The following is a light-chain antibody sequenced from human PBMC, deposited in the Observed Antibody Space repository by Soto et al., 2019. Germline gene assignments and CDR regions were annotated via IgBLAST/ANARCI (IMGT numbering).Light chain of an antibody. CDR2: NGN. J-gene: IGLJ1*01. Sequence: QSVLTQPRSVSGSPGQSVTISCTGTSSDVGAYKYVSWYQQHPGKAPKLMIYNGNTRPSGVPDRFSGSKSGDTASLTTSGLQAEDDADYYCCSFAGSYTSYVFGTGTKVPVL. CDR1: SSDVGAYKY. V-gene: IGLV2-11*01. CDR3: CSFAGSYTSYV.